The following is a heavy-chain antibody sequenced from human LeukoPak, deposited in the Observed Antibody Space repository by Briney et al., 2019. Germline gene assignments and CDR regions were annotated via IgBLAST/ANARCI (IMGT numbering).Heavy chain of an antibody. J-gene: IGHJ4*02. Sequence: GASVKVSCKVSGYTLTELSMHWVRQAPGKGLEWMGGFDPEDGETIYAQKFQGRVTMTEDTSTVTAYMELSSLRSEDTAVYYCATNYYGSGPLDYWGQGTLVTVSS. D-gene: IGHD3-10*01. CDR3: ATNYYGSGPLDY. V-gene: IGHV1-24*01. CDR2: FDPEDGET. CDR1: GYTLTELS.